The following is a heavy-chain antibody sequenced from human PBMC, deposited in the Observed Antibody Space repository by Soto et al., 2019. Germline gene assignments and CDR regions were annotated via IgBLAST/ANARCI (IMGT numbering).Heavy chain of an antibody. Sequence: SETLSLTCAVSGGSISSSNWWSWVRQPPGKGLEWIGEIYHSGSTNYNPSLKSRVTISVDKSKNQFSLKLSSVTAADTAVYYCAREYSDYGDQIFDYWGQGTLVTVSS. CDR3: AREYSDYGDQIFDY. J-gene: IGHJ4*02. D-gene: IGHD4-17*01. V-gene: IGHV4-4*02. CDR2: IYHSGST. CDR1: GGSISSSNW.